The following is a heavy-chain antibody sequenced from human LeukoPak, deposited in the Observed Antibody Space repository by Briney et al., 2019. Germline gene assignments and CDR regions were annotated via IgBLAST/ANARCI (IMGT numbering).Heavy chain of an antibody. D-gene: IGHD3-10*01. CDR2: INPNSGGT. CDR1: GYTFTGYY. CDR3: ARAFIVTMVRGVEDY. Sequence: ASVKVSCKASGYTFTGYYMHWVRQAPGQGLEWMGWINPNSGGTNYAQKFQGRVTMTRDTSISTAYMELSRLRSDDTAVYYCARAFIVTMVRGVEDYWGQGTLVTVSS. J-gene: IGHJ4*02. V-gene: IGHV1-2*02.